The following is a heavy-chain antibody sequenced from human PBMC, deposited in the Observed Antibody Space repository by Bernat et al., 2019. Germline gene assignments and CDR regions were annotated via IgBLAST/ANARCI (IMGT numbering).Heavy chain of an antibody. D-gene: IGHD2-2*01. Sequence: EVQLLESGGGLVQPGGSLRLPFAASGFTFSSYAMSWVRQAPGKGRGWGSAISGRGGSTYYADSVKGRFTISRDNSKNTLYLQMNSLRAEDTAVYYCAKDLGIVVVPAAIPNAFDIWGQGTMVTVSS. J-gene: IGHJ3*02. CDR3: AKDLGIVVVPAAIPNAFDI. CDR2: ISGRGGST. CDR1: GFTFSSYA. V-gene: IGHV3-23*01.